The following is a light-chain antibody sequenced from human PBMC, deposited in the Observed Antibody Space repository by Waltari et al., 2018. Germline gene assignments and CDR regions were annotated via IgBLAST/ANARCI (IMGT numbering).Light chain of an antibody. J-gene: IGKJ4*01. Sequence: DVVLTQSPLSLPVTLGQPASISCKSSQSLIQSDGNTYLAWFHQRPGQSPRRLIYKVSNRESWVPDRFSASGSCTDFTLKISRVEAEDVGVFYCMQGTHWPLTFGGGTTVEIK. V-gene: IGKV2-30*02. CDR3: MQGTHWPLT. CDR2: KVS. CDR1: QSLIQSDGNTY.